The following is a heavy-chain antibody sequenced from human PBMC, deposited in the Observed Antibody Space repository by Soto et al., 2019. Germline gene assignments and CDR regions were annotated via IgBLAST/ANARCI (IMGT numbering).Heavy chain of an antibody. CDR1: GFTFSSYS. CDR2: ISSSSSYI. D-gene: IGHD5-12*01. V-gene: IGHV3-21*01. CDR3: ASERGGYSGYELY. J-gene: IGHJ4*02. Sequence: GGSLRLSCAASGFTFSSYSMNWVRQAPGKGLEWVSSISSSSSYIYYADSVKGRFTISRDNAKNSLYLQMNSLRAEDTAVYYCASERGGYSGYELYWGQGTLVTVSS.